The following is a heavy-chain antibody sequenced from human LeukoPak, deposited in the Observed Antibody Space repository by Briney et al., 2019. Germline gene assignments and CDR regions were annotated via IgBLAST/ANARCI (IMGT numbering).Heavy chain of an antibody. V-gene: IGHV4-39*01. CDR3: ARHRIAARGSFDY. CDR1: GGSISSSTYY. D-gene: IGHD6-6*01. J-gene: IGHJ4*02. CDR2: IYYSGST. Sequence: KPSETLSLTCTVSGGSISSSTYYWGWIRQPPGRGLEWIGSIYYSGSTYYNPSLKSRVTISEDTSKNQFSLKLNSVTAADTAVYYCARHRIAARGSFDYWGQGTLVTVSS.